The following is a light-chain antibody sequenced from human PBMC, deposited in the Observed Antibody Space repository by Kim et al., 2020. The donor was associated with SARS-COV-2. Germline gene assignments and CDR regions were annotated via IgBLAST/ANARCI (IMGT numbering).Light chain of an antibody. CDR2: GAS. J-gene: IGKJ4*01. CDR1: EFVVSTY. CDR3: QQDYSLPFT. Sequence: SPGGRATLSCRASEFVVSTYLSWYQQKPGQAPRVLIYGASTRATGIPDRYSGSGSGTDFTLTIRSLQPEDFAVYYCQQDYSLPFTFGGGTKVDIK. V-gene: IGKV3D-7*01.